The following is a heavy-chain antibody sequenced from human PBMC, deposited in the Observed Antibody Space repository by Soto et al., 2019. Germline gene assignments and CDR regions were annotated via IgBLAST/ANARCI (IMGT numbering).Heavy chain of an antibody. CDR2: IYSSGNT. D-gene: IGHD4-17*01. CDR3: ARGLSAATVVSCYFDY. V-gene: IGHV4-31*03. Sequence: QVHLQESGPGLVKPSQTLSLTCTVSGGSISSPDYYWSWIRQPPGKGLESIGYIYSSGNTYYNPSLKTRLTISVDTSRNQFSLKLTSVTAADTPLYYCARGLSAATVVSCYFDYWGQGTLVTVSS. CDR1: GGSISSPDYY. J-gene: IGHJ4*02.